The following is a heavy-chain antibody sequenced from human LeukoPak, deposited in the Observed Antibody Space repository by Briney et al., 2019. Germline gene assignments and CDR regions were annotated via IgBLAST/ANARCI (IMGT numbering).Heavy chain of an antibody. V-gene: IGHV3-48*02. Sequence: GGSLRLSCAASGFTFSSYSMNWVRQAPGKGLEWVSYISSSSSTIYYADSVRGRFTISRDNAKNSLYLQMNSLRDEDTAVYYCARDTGSMIVVDIPGAFDIWGQGTMVTVSS. D-gene: IGHD3-22*01. J-gene: IGHJ3*02. CDR2: ISSSSSTI. CDR3: ARDTGSMIVVDIPGAFDI. CDR1: GFTFSSYS.